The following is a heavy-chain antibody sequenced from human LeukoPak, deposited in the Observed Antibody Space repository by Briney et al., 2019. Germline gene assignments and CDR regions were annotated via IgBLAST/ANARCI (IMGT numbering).Heavy chain of an antibody. D-gene: IGHD6-19*01. J-gene: IGHJ4*02. CDR1: GFTFSSYA. CDR3: AKRGTAYSSGSPFDY. Sequence: GGSLRLSCAASGFTFSSYAMSWVRQAPGKGLEGGSAISGSGGSTYYTASVKGRFTISRENSKNTLYLQMNSLRAEATAVDYCAKRGTAYSSGSPFDYWGQGTLVTVSS. V-gene: IGHV3-23*01. CDR2: ISGSGGST.